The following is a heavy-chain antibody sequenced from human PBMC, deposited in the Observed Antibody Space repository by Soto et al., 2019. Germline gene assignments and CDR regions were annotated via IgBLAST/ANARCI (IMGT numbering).Heavy chain of an antibody. V-gene: IGHV5-51*01. CDR1: GYRFTSYW. Sequence: GESLKISCQGSGYRFTSYWIAWVRQMPGKGLGYMGIIYPGDFDTRYSPSFQGQVTITVDKSISTAYLQWSSLRSVTAADTAIYFCVRDLNGSGDYWGQGTLVTVSS. CDR3: VRDLNGSGDY. CDR2: IYPGDFDT. J-gene: IGHJ4*02. D-gene: IGHD3-10*01.